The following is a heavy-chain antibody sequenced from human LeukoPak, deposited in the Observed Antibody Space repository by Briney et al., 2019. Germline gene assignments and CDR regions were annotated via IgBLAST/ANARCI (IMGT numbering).Heavy chain of an antibody. J-gene: IGHJ5*02. Sequence: ASVKVSCKASGGTFSSYAISWVRQAPGQGLEWMGWISAYNGNTNYAQKLQGRVTMTTDTSTSTAYMELRSLRSDDTAVYYCARGVGQLLKYNWFDPWGQGTLVTVSS. CDR3: ARGVGQLLKYNWFDP. CDR1: GGTFSSYA. V-gene: IGHV1-18*01. CDR2: ISAYNGNT. D-gene: IGHD2-2*01.